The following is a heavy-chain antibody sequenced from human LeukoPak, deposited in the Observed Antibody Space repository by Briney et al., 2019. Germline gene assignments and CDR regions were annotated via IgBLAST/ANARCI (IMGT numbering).Heavy chain of an antibody. Sequence: SVKVSCKASGGTFSSYAISWVRQAPGQGLEWMGGIIPIFGTANYAQKFQGRVTITADGSTSTAYMELSSLRSEDTAVYYCARGGHALSGDTAMAPSGGWGQGTLVTVSS. CDR2: IIPIFGTA. V-gene: IGHV1-69*13. J-gene: IGHJ4*02. D-gene: IGHD5-18*01. CDR3: ARGGHALSGDTAMAPSGG. CDR1: GGTFSSYA.